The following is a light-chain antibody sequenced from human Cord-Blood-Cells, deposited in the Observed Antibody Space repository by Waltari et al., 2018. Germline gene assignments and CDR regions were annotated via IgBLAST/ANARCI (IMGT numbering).Light chain of an antibody. Sequence: DIQMTQSPSSLSASVGDRVIITCRASQSISSYLNWYQQKPGKAPKRLIYAASSLQSGVPSRFSGSGSGTGFTLTISSLQPEDFATYYCQQSYSTPWLFGQGTNVEIK. CDR3: QQSYSTPWL. CDR1: QSISSY. J-gene: IGKJ1*01. CDR2: AAS. V-gene: IGKV1-39*01.